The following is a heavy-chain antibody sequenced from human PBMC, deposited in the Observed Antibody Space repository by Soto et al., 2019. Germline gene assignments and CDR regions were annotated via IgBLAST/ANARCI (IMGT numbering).Heavy chain of an antibody. CDR2: IIPMLAAP. V-gene: IGHV1-69*01. J-gene: IGHJ2*01. CDR3: ARVGPPSPSVIWFFDL. D-gene: IGHD2-21*01. Sequence: QGQLVQSGAEVKKPGSSVKVSCKASGGSFRTYAINWVRQAPGQGLEWMGGIIPMLAAPIYAKKFQSRLTITADESTTSVYMELSSLTSEDTAVYYCARVGPPSPSVIWFFDLWGRGTLVTVSS. CDR1: GGSFRTYA.